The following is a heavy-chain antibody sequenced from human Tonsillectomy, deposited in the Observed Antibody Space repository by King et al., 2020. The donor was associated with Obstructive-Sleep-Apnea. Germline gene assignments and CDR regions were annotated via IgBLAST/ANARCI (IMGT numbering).Heavy chain of an antibody. CDR1: GYTFTGYY. D-gene: IGHD3-10*01. CDR2: INPNSGGT. J-gene: IGHJ5*02. CDR3: ARKGAAVGVRGVMGNWFDP. V-gene: IGHV1-2*02. Sequence: QLVQSGAEVKKPGASVKVSCKASGYTFTGYYMNWVRQAPGQGLEWRGWINPNSGGTNYAQKFQGRVTMTRDTSSSTAYMELRRVRSDDTAVYYCARKGAAVGVRGVMGNWFDPWGQGTLVTVSS.